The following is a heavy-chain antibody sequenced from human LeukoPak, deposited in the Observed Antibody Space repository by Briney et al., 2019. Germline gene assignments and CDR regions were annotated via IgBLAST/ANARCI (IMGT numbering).Heavy chain of an antibody. J-gene: IGHJ6*03. CDR1: GFTFSSYA. CDR2: ISSNGGS. CDR3: ARDSTIFGVVISYMDV. V-gene: IGHV3-64*01. Sequence: GGSLRLSCAASGFTFSSYAMHWVRLAPGKGLEYVSAISSNGGSTISRDNSKNTLYLQMGSLRAEDMAVYYCARDSTIFGVVISYMDVWGKGTTVTVSS. D-gene: IGHD3-3*01.